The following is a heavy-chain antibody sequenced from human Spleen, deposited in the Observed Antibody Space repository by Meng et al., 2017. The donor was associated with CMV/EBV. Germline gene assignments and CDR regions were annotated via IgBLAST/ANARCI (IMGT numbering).Heavy chain of an antibody. D-gene: IGHD6-13*01. CDR2: INHSGST. V-gene: IGHV4-34*01. J-gene: IGHJ4*02. CDR1: GGSFSGYY. CDR3: ARGRIAAAGFFDY. Sequence: VLLQPWGPRLFKPSDTLSLTCAVYGGSFSGYYWSWIRQPPGKGLEWIGEINHSGSTNYNPSLKSRVTISVDTSKNQFSLKLSSVTAADTAVYYCARGRIAAAGFFDYWGQGTLVTVSS.